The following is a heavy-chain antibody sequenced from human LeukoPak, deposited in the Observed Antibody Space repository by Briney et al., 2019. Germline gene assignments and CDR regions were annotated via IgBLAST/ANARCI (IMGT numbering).Heavy chain of an antibody. CDR2: IYYSGST. J-gene: IGHJ5*02. D-gene: IGHD3-3*01. CDR1: GVSISSSNSY. Sequence: SETLSLTCTVSGVSISSSNSYWGWIRQPPGKGLEWIGSIYYSGSTYYNPSLKSRVTISVDTSKNQFSLKLSSVTAADTAVYYCARASDHYDFWSGYYKSWFDPWGQGTLVTVSS. CDR3: ARASDHYDFWSGYYKSWFDP. V-gene: IGHV4-39*07.